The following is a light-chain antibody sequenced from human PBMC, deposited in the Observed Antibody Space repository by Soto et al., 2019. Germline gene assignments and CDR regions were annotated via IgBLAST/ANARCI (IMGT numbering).Light chain of an antibody. V-gene: IGLV2-14*03. CDR2: DVS. CDR1: SSDVGGSKY. Sequence: QSALTQPASVSGSPGQSITISCTGTSSDVGGSKYVSWYQQHPGQAPKLMIYDVSNRPSGISDHFSGSKSGYTASLTISGLQTEDEADYYCSSYGGSSSALSVFGTGTKLTVL. CDR3: SSYGGSSSALSV. J-gene: IGLJ1*01.